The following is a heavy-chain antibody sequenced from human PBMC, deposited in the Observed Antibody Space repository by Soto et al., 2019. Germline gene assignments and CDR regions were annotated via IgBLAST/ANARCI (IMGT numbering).Heavy chain of an antibody. V-gene: IGHV4-30-4*01. CDR3: ARDRAKWKDYYYYGMDV. D-gene: IGHD1-20*01. Sequence: SETLSLSCTVSGGSISSGDDFWTWIRQPPGKGLEWIGYIYYSGSTYYNPSLKSRLTMSVDTSKNQFSLKLSSVTAADTAVYYCARDRAKWKDYYYYGMDVWGQGTTVTVSS. CDR1: GGSISSGDDF. CDR2: IYYSGST. J-gene: IGHJ6*02.